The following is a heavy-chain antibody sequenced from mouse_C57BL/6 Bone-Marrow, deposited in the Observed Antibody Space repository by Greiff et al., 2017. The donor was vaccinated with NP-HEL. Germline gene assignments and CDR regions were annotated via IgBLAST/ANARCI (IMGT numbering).Heavy chain of an antibody. J-gene: IGHJ4*01. CDR1: GYTFTDYY. CDR2: INPNNGGT. D-gene: IGHD2-4*01. V-gene: IGHV1-26*01. Sequence: EVQLQQSGPELVKPGASVKISCKASGYTFTDYYMNWVKQSHGKSLEWIGDINPNNGGTSYNQKFKGKATLTVDKSSSTAYMELRSLTSEDSAVYYCAVYYDYGGYAMDYWGQGTSVTVSS. CDR3: AVYYDYGGYAMDY.